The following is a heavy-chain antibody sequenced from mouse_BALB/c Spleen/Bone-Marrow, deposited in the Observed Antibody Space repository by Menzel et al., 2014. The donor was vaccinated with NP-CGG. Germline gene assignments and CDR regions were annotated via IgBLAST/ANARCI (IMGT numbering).Heavy chain of an antibody. CDR1: GFTFSSYT. D-gene: IGHD1-1*01. Sequence: EVKLMESGGGLVQPGGSLKLSCAASGFTFSSYTMSWVRLTPETRLEGVAYISNGGGITYYSDTVKGRFTISRDNAKNTLYLQMNSLKSEDTAMYYCARHCGSGVFYFDYWGQGTTLTVSS. CDR3: ARHCGSGVFYFDY. J-gene: IGHJ2*01. CDR2: ISNGGGIT. V-gene: IGHV5-12-2*01.